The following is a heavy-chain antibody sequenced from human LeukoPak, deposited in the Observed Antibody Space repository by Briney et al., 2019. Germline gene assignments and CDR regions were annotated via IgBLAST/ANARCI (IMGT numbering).Heavy chain of an antibody. CDR1: GFTFSNYA. CDR3: ANGREILANVDY. D-gene: IGHD2-21*01. V-gene: IGHV3-23*01. CDR2: ISGGGDST. J-gene: IGHJ4*02. Sequence: GGSLGLSCAASGFTFSNYAMNWVPQAPGKGLEGVSVISGGGDSTHYADSVKGRFTILRDNSNNTLYLQMNSLRVDDTAVYYCANGREILANVDYWGQGTLATVSS.